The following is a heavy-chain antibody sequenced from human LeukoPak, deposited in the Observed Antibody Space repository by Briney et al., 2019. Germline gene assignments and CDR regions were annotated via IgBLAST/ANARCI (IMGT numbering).Heavy chain of an antibody. CDR2: IWYDGSDK. CDR1: GFTFSSYG. V-gene: IGHV3-33*01. Sequence: GGSLRLSCAASGFTFSSYGMHWVRQAPGKGLEWVAVIWYDGSDKYYADSVKGRFTISRDNSKNTLYLQMNSLRAEDTAVYYCARDHSAGRYYFDHWGQGTLVTVSS. J-gene: IGHJ4*02. CDR3: ARDHSAGRYYFDH. D-gene: IGHD5-18*01.